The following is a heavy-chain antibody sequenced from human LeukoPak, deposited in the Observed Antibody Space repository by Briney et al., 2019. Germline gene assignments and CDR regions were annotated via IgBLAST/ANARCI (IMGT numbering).Heavy chain of an antibody. V-gene: IGHV3-21*04. CDR2: ISSSSSYI. CDR1: GFTFSSYH. CDR3: AKVAAHYDILTGYYKAYYFDY. D-gene: IGHD3-9*01. Sequence: PGGSLRLSCTASGFTFSSYHMNWVRQAPGKGLEGVSSISSSSSYIYYADSVKGRFTISRDNAKNTLYLQMNSLRAEDTAVYYCAKVAAHYDILTGYYKAYYFDYWGQGTLVTVSS. J-gene: IGHJ4*02.